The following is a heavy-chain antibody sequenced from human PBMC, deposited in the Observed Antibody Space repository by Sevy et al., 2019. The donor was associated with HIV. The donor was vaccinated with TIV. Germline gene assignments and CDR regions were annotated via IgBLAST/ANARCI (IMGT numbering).Heavy chain of an antibody. CDR2: IRRKANTYAY. CDR3: TSGHLRYYFDY. D-gene: IGHD4-17*01. Sequence: GGSLRLSCAASGFTFSGSAMHWVRQASGKGLEWVGRIRRKANTYAYAYAASVKGRFTISRDNSKNTAYLQMNSLKTEDTAVYYCTSGHLRYYFDYWGQGTLVTVSS. J-gene: IGHJ4*02. CDR1: GFTFSGSA. V-gene: IGHV3-73*01.